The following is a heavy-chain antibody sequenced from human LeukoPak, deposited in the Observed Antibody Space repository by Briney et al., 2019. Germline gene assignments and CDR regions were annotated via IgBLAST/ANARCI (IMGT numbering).Heavy chain of an antibody. CDR3: ARRAGAYSHPYDY. CDR1: GLTFNNAW. Sequence: PGGSLRLSCTASGLTFNNAWMNWVRQAPGKGLEWVSFIYSDNTHYSDSVKGRFTISRDNSKNTLYLQMNSLRAEDTAVYYCARRAGAYSHPYDYWGQGTLVTVSS. CDR2: IYSDNT. V-gene: IGHV3-53*01. D-gene: IGHD4/OR15-4a*01. J-gene: IGHJ4*02.